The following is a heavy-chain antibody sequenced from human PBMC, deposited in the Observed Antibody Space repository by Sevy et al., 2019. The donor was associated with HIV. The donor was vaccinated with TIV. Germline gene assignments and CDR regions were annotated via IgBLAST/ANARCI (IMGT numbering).Heavy chain of an antibody. CDR1: GYNLINYG. CDR3: ARVVAQQLPYFDF. D-gene: IGHD6-13*01. V-gene: IGHV1-18*01. J-gene: IGHJ4*02. CDR2: ISAYNANT. Sequence: ASVNVSCKASGYNLINYGISWVRQAPGHGPEWMGWISAYNANTKIAHQLQGRVSLTTDTSTNTAYMELTSLRSDDTALYYCARVVAQQLPYFDFWGQGTLVTVSS.